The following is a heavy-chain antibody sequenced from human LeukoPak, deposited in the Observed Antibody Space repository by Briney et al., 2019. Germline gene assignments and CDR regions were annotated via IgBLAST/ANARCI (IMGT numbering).Heavy chain of an antibody. CDR1: GGTFSSYA. D-gene: IGHD4-17*01. Sequence: SVKVSCKPSGGTFSSYAISWVRQAPGQGLEWMGGIIPIFGTANYAQKFQGRVTTTTDESTSTAYMELSSLRSEDTAVYYCARLGTSGDYALDYWGQGTLVTVSS. CDR2: IIPIFGTA. J-gene: IGHJ4*02. CDR3: ARLGTSGDYALDY. V-gene: IGHV1-69*05.